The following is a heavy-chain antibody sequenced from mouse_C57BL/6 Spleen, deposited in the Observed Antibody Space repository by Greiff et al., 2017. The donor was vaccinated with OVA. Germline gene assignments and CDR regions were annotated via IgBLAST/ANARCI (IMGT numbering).Heavy chain of an antibody. CDR3: ARWDYAMDY. CDR2: INPSTGGT. CDR1: GYSFTGYY. V-gene: IGHV1-42*01. J-gene: IGHJ4*01. Sequence: EVQLQQSGPELVKPGASVKISCKASGYSFTGYYMNWVKQSPEKSLEWIGEINPSTGGTTYNQKFKAKATLTVDKSSSTAYMQLKSLTSEDSAVYYCARWDYAMDYWGQGTSVTVSS.